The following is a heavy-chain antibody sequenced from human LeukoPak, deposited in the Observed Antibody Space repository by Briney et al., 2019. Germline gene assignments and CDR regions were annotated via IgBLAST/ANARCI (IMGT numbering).Heavy chain of an antibody. J-gene: IGHJ4*02. CDR1: GFTFSSYG. CDR3: AKDRRLDY. V-gene: IGHV3-30*18. Sequence: GGSLRLSCAASGFTFSSYGMHWIRQAPGKGLEWVAVISYDGSNKYYADSVKGRSTISRDNSKNTLYLQMNSLRAEDTAVYYCAKDRRLDYWGQGTLVTVSS. CDR2: ISYDGSNK.